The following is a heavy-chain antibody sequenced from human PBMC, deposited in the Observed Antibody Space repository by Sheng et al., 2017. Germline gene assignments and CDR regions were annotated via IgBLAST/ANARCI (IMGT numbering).Heavy chain of an antibody. CDR3: ARLSRLYYGSGSYRKYYYYGMDV. D-gene: IGHD3-10*01. V-gene: IGHV4-34*01. CDR1: GGSFSGYY. Sequence: QVQLQQWGAGLLKPSETLSLTCAVYGGSFSGYYWSWIRQPPGKGLEWIGEINHSGSTNYNPSLKSRVTISVDTSKNQFSLKLSSVTAADTAVYYCARLSRLYYGSGSYRKYYYYGMDVWGQWTTVTVSS. CDR2: INHSGST. J-gene: IGHJ6*02.